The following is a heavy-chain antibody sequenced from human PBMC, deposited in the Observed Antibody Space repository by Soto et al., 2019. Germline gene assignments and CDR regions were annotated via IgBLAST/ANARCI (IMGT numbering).Heavy chain of an antibody. CDR3: ARSGPPPHGDGYNYNWFDP. CDR1: GYSISSGYY. V-gene: IGHV4-38-2*01. J-gene: IGHJ5*02. Sequence: LSLTCAVSGYSISSGYYWGWIRQPPGKGLEWIGSIYHSGSTYYNPSLKSRVTISVDTSKNQFSLKLSSVTAADTAVYYCARSGPPPHGDGYNYNWFDPWGQGTLVTVSS. CDR2: IYHSGST. D-gene: IGHD5-12*01.